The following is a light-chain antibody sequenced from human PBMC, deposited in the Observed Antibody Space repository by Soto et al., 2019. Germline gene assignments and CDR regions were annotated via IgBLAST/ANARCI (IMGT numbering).Light chain of an antibody. Sequence: EIVLTQSPGTLSLSPGERATLSCRASQSVSSSFLAWYQQKPGQAPRLLIYGASSRATSIPDRFSGSGSGTDFTLTISRLAPEDVAVYYCQQYGSSPLTFGGGTKVEIK. V-gene: IGKV3-20*01. J-gene: IGKJ4*01. CDR3: QQYGSSPLT. CDR2: GAS. CDR1: QSVSSSF.